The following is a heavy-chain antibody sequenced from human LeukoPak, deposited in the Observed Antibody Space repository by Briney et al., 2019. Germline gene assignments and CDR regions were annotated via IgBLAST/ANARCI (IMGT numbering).Heavy chain of an antibody. D-gene: IGHD4-17*01. CDR1: GFTFSDYY. V-gene: IGHV3-11*06. Sequence: SGGSLRLSCAASGFTFSDYYMSWIRQAPGKGLEWISYISHTTIYTNYADSVKGRFTIARGNAKNSLYLQMNSLRAEDTAVYYCASGAYGDYSFFESWGRGTLVAVSS. CDR3: ASGAYGDYSFFES. CDR2: ISHTTIYT. J-gene: IGHJ4*02.